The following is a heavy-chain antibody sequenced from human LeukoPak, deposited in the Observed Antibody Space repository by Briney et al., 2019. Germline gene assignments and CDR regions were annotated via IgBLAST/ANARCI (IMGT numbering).Heavy chain of an antibody. Sequence: RASVKVSCKASGYTFTSYYMHWVRQAPGQGLEWMGIINPSGGSTSYAQKFQGRVTMTRDTSTSTAYMELRSLKSDDTAVYYCARASYCSDGSCYSDYWGQGTLVTVSS. V-gene: IGHV1-46*01. CDR3: ARASYCSDGSCYSDY. CDR2: INPSGGST. J-gene: IGHJ4*02. D-gene: IGHD2-15*01. CDR1: GYTFTSYY.